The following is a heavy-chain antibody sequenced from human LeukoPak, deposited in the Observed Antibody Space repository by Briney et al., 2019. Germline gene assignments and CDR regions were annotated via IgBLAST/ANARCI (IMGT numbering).Heavy chain of an antibody. J-gene: IGHJ5*02. CDR2: ISYDGSSK. CDR3: ARGDLIQLWSPSFDP. D-gene: IGHD5-18*01. V-gene: IGHV3-30-3*01. Sequence: GRSLRLSCAASGFSFSNYAIHWVCQAPGKGLEWVALISYDGSSKYYADSVKGRFTISRGNSKNTLYLQMSSLRAEDTAVYYCARGDLIQLWSPSFDPWGQGTLVTVSS. CDR1: GFSFSNYA.